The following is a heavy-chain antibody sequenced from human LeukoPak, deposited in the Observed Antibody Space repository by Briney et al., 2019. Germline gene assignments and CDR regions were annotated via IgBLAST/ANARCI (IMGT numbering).Heavy chain of an antibody. V-gene: IGHV4-61*05. CDR1: GGSISSSSFY. Sequence: SETLSLTCSVSGGSISSSSFYWGWIRQPPGKGLEWIGYIYYSGSTNYNPSLKSRVTISVDTSKNQFSLKLSSVTAADTAVYYCARGKQLVHLDYWGQGTLVTVSS. D-gene: IGHD6-6*01. J-gene: IGHJ4*02. CDR3: ARGKQLVHLDY. CDR2: IYYSGST.